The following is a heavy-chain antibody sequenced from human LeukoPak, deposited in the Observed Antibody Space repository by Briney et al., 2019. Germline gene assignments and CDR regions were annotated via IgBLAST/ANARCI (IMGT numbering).Heavy chain of an antibody. CDR3: ARDEGSRLYYYYYYVDV. Sequence: GGSLRPSCAASGFSFSSYSMNWVRQAPGKGLEWVSSITSSSSYIYYADSVKGRFTISRDNAKNSLYLQMNSLRAEDTAVYYCARDEGSRLYYYYYYVDVWGKGTTVTVSS. CDR2: ITSSSSYI. V-gene: IGHV3-21*01. J-gene: IGHJ6*03. CDR1: GFSFSSYS.